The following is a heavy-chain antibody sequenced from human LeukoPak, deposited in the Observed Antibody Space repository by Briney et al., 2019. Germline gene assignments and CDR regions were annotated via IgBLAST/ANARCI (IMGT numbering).Heavy chain of an antibody. V-gene: IGHV1-8*03. CDR2: MNPNSGNT. CDR3: ARGRASSWYSFDF. Sequence: ASVKVSCKASGYTFTSYDINWVRQATGQGLEWMGWMNPNSGNTGYAQKFQGRVTITRNTSISTAYLELSSLRSEDTAVYYCARGRASSWYSFDFWGQGTLVTVSS. J-gene: IGHJ4*02. D-gene: IGHD6-13*01. CDR1: GYTFTSYD.